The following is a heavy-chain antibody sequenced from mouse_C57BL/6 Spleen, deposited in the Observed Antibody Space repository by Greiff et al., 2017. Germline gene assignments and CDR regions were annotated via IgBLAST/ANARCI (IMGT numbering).Heavy chain of an antibody. Sequence: QVQLQQPGPELVKPGASVKISCKASGYAFSSSWMTRVKQRPGQGLAWIGRIYPGDGGTNYNGKFKGKATLTADKSSSTAYMQLSSLTSEDSAVYFCAREGITTVVYFDYWGQGTTLTVSS. CDR1: GYAFSSSW. CDR3: AREGITTVVYFDY. J-gene: IGHJ2*01. D-gene: IGHD1-1*01. CDR2: IYPGDGGT. V-gene: IGHV1-82*01.